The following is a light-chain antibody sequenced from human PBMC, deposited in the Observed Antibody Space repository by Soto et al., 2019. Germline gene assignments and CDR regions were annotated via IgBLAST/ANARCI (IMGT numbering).Light chain of an antibody. V-gene: IGLV2-14*01. J-gene: IGLJ1*01. Sequence: QSVLTQPASVSGSPGQSITVSCTGTSSDVGGYNYVSWYQQHPGKAPKLMIYDVSNRPSGVSNRFSGSKSGNTASLTISGLQAEDEADYYCSSYTSSSTLYVFGAGTKVTPL. CDR3: SSYTSSSTLYV. CDR1: SSDVGGYNY. CDR2: DVS.